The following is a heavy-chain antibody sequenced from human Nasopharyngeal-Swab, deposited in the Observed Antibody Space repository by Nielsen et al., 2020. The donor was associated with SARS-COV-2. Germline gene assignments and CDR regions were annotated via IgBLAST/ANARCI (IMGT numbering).Heavy chain of an antibody. CDR1: GFTFSSYW. D-gene: IGHD2-8*02. CDR3: AREGCTGGVCYYYFDY. Sequence: GESLKISCAASGFTFSSYWMNWVRQAPGKGLEWVSYISSSSSTIYYADSVKGRFTISRDNAKNSLYLQMNSLRAEDTAVYYCAREGCTGGVCYYYFDYWGQGTLVTVSS. J-gene: IGHJ4*02. V-gene: IGHV3-48*04. CDR2: ISSSSSTI.